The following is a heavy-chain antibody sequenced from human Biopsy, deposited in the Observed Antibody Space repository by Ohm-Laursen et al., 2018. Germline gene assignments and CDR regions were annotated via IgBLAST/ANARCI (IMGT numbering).Heavy chain of an antibody. CDR1: GYTFTSHD. CDR3: ARWETTLGRSLDS. V-gene: IGHV1-8*01. Sequence: ASVKVSCNASGYTFTSHDINWVRQATGQGLEWMGWMSPNTGNTVYAQRFQDRVTMTSDTSTGTAYMELTSLTSDDTAVYFCARWETTLGRSLDSRGQGTLVAVSS. J-gene: IGHJ4*02. CDR2: MSPNTGNT. D-gene: IGHD1-26*01.